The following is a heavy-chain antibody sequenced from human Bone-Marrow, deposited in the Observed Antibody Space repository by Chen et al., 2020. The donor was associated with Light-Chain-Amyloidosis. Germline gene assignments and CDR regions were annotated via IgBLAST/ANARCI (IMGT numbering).Heavy chain of an antibody. CDR2: ISGNGATT. Sequence: EVQLLESGGGLVQPGGSLRLSCAASGFTCSHYAMSWVRQAPGKGLEWISAISGNGATTFYADSVKGRFTISKDNSKNTLNLQMNSLRAEDSAVYYCAKDALLSVSYRETTWGQGTLVTVST. CDR3: AKDALLSVSYRETT. V-gene: IGHV3-23*01. D-gene: IGHD3-16*01. CDR1: GFTCSHYA. J-gene: IGHJ5*02.